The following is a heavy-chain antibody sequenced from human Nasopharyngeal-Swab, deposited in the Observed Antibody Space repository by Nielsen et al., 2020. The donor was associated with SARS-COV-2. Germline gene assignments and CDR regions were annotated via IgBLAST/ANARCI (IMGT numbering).Heavy chain of an antibody. Sequence: ASVKVSCKASGYTFTSYAMHWVRQAPGQRLEWMGWINAGNGNTKYSQKFQGRVTITRDTSASTAYIELRSLRSDDTAVYYCARDRALYSSSWYYWGQGTLVTVSS. V-gene: IGHV1-3*01. CDR1: GYTFTSYA. J-gene: IGHJ4*02. D-gene: IGHD6-13*01. CDR3: ARDRALYSSSWYY. CDR2: INAGNGNT.